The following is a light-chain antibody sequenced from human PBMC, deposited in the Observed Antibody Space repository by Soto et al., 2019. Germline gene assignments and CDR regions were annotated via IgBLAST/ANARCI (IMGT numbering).Light chain of an antibody. CDR3: QQTYSVLPYT. CDR1: QNIRTY. J-gene: IGKJ2*01. V-gene: IGKV1-39*01. Sequence: DLQMTQSPSSLSASIGDRVTITCRASQNIRTYLNWYQQKPGKAPDLLVFAASNLQTGVPSRFSGGGSGTDFTLTISSLQPEDVATYYCQQTYSVLPYTFGQGTKLEIK. CDR2: AAS.